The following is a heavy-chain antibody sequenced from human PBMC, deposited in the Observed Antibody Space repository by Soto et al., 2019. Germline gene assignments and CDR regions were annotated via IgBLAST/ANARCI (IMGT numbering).Heavy chain of an antibody. CDR3: AKNGQPPYYYYGMDV. CDR1: GYTFSRCG. V-gene: IGHV1-18*01. D-gene: IGHD2-8*01. J-gene: IGHJ6*02. Sequence: QGQLVQSGPEVKKPGASVKVSCKTSGYTFSRCGISWVRQAPGQGLEWMGWISGYNGDTNYAQKVQGRVTMTIDTSTYTAYMELRSLTSDDTAIYYCAKNGQPPYYYYGMDVWGQGTTVTVSS. CDR2: ISGYNGDT.